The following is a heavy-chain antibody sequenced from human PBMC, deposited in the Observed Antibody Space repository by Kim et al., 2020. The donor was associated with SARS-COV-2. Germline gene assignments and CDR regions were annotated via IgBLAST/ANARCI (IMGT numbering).Heavy chain of an antibody. V-gene: IGHV1-69*01. J-gene: IGHJ4*02. CDR3: ARAVNYDILTGYFGYFDY. D-gene: IGHD3-9*01. Sequence: QGRVTITADESTSTAYMELSSLRSEDTAVYYCARAVNYDILTGYFGYFDYWGQGTLVTVSS.